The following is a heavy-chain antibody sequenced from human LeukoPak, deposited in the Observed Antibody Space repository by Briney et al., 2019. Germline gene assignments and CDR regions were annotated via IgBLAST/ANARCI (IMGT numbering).Heavy chain of an antibody. V-gene: IGHV3-23*01. D-gene: IGHD1-20*01. J-gene: IGHJ5*02. CDR2: ISPRRDFT. CDR1: GFSFSSHS. Sequence: VGSLRLSRAASGFSFSSHSMTWVRQAPGKGLDWVSTISPRRDFTFYADSAKGRVTVSPDTSRNTLYLYMSTLRAEGPAVYIFSAQPVSLAGGMPAWGQGGLVTV. CDR3: SAQPVSLAGGMPA.